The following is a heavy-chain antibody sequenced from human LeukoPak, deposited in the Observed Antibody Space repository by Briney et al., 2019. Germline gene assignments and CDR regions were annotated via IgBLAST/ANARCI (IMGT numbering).Heavy chain of an antibody. CDR2: ISYDGSNK. Sequence: GGSLRLSCAASGFSFSNYAMPWVRQAPGKGLEWVAVISYDGSNKYYADSVKGRFTISRDNSKNTLYLQMNSLRAEDTAVYYCAREQIVVYYFDYWGQGTLVTVSS. V-gene: IGHV3-30-3*01. CDR3: AREQIVVYYFDY. J-gene: IGHJ4*02. D-gene: IGHD2-15*01. CDR1: GFSFSNYA.